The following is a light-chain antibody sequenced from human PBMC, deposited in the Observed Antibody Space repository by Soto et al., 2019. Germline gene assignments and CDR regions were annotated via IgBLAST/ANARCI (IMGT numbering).Light chain of an antibody. J-gene: IGKJ1*01. CDR2: GSS. CDR1: QSVSRNY. CDR3: QQYGSSPWT. V-gene: IGKV3-20*01. Sequence: EIVLTQSPGTLSLSPGERATLSCRASQSVSRNYVAWYQHKPGQTPRLLIYGSSSRANGIPDRFRGSGSGTDFTLTVSRLEPEDFAVYYCQQYGSSPWTFGQGTKVQIK.